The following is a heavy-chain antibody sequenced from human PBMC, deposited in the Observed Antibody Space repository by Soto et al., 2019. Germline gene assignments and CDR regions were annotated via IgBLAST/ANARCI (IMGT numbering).Heavy chain of an antibody. CDR2: IHPNSGNT. D-gene: IGHD2-21*01. CDR1: GYPFTNYD. Sequence: QVQLVPSGAEVKKPWASVRVSCKASGYPFTNYDINWVRQATGQGLEWMGWIHPNSGNTDFAQRFRGRITMTRNTSISTVYMEIRSLTSEDTAVYYCARGLWPPERGFDPWGQGTLITVSS. CDR3: ARGLWPPERGFDP. V-gene: IGHV1-8*01. J-gene: IGHJ5*02.